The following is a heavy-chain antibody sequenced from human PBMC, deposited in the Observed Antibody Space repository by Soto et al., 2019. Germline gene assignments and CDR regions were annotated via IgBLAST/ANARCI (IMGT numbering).Heavy chain of an antibody. J-gene: IGHJ4*02. D-gene: IGHD3-16*02. CDR3: ARDTIWGSYRYTNY. V-gene: IGHV3-11*01. Sequence: PGGSLRLSCAASGFTFSDYYMSWIRQAPGKGLEWVSYISSSGSTIYYADSVKGRFTISRDNAKNSLYLQMNSLRAEDTAVYYCARDTIWGSYRYTNYWGQGTLVTVSS. CDR2: ISSSGSTI. CDR1: GFTFSDYY.